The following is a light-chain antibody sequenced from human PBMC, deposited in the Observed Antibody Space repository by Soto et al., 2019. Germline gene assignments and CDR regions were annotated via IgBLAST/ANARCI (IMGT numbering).Light chain of an antibody. J-gene: IGKJ4*01. Sequence: DIVMTQSPDSLAVSLGERATINCKSSQSVLYSSTNNNYLAWHQQKPGQPPKLLIYWASTRESGVPDRFSGSGSGTDFTPTISSLQAEDVAVYYCQQYYSIPPSFGGGTKVDIK. CDR1: QSVLYSSTNNNY. CDR3: QQYYSIPPS. V-gene: IGKV4-1*01. CDR2: WAS.